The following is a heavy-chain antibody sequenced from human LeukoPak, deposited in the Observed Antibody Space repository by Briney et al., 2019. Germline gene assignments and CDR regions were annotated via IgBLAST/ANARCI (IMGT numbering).Heavy chain of an antibody. CDR3: ARGWTGGSYYYYYYMDV. Sequence: PSETLSLTCTVSGGSISSYYWSWIRQPPGKGLEWIGYIYYSGSTNYNPPLKSRVTISVDTSKNQFSLKLSSVTAADTAVYYCARGWTGGSYYYYYYMDVWGKGTTVTVSS. V-gene: IGHV4-59*01. J-gene: IGHJ6*03. CDR2: IYYSGST. D-gene: IGHD1-26*01. CDR1: GGSISSYY.